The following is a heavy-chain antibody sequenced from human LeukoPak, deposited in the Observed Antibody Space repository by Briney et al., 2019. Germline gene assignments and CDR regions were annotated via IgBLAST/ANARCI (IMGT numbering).Heavy chain of an antibody. V-gene: IGHV1-18*01. CDR3: ARFGDSSGYYYDPLDY. Sequence: ASVKVSCKASGYTFTSYGISWVRQAPGQGLEWMGWISAYNGNTNYAQKLQGRVTMTTDTSTSTAYMGLTSLRSDDTAVYYCARFGDSSGYYYDPLDYWGQGTLVTVSS. CDR1: GYTFTSYG. J-gene: IGHJ4*02. CDR2: ISAYNGNT. D-gene: IGHD3-22*01.